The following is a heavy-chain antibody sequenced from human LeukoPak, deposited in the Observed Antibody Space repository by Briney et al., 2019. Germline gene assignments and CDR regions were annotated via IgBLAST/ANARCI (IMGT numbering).Heavy chain of an antibody. D-gene: IGHD3-3*01. CDR2: IIPIFGTA. CDR3: ARADRPTIFGVVAYNWFDP. Sequence: SVKVSCKASGGTFSSYAISWVRRAPGQGLEWMGGIIPIFGTANYAQKFQGRVTITADESTSTAYMELSSLRSEDTAVYYCARADRPTIFGVVAYNWFDPWGQGTLVTVSS. CDR1: GGTFSSYA. V-gene: IGHV1-69*13. J-gene: IGHJ5*02.